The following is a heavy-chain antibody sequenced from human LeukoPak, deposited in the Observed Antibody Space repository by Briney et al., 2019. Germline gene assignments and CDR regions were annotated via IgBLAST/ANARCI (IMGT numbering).Heavy chain of an antibody. J-gene: IGHJ4*02. D-gene: IGHD3-22*01. CDR3: ARFDPPGYSTTGGIDY. V-gene: IGHV4-59*01. Sequence: SETLSLTCTVSGGSISSYYWRWIRQPPGKGLEWIGYIYYSGSTNYNPSLKSRVTISVDTSKNQFSLKLSSVTAADTAVYYCARFDPPGYSTTGGIDYWGQGTLVAVSS. CDR1: GGSISSYY. CDR2: IYYSGST.